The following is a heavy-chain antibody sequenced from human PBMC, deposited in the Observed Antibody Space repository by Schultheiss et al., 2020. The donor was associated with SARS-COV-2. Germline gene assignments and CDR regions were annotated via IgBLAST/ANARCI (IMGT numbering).Heavy chain of an antibody. CDR1: GYTFTGYY. D-gene: IGHD2-2*01. CDR2: INPSGGST. J-gene: IGHJ3*02. CDR3: ARVGPQLLAAAGAFDI. V-gene: IGHV1-46*01. Sequence: ASVKVSCKASGYTFTGYYMHWVRQAPGQGLEWMGIINPSGGSTSYAQKFQGRVTMTRDTSTSTVYMELSSLRSEDTAVYYCARVGPQLLAAAGAFDIWGQGTMVTVSS.